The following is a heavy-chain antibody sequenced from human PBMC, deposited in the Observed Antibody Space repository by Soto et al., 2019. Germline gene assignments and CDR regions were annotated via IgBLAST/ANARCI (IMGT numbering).Heavy chain of an antibody. J-gene: IGHJ4*02. CDR3: ARRERSYFDY. CDR1: GFTFSTYD. Sequence: QVQLVESGGGAVQPGRSLRLSCAASGFTFSTYDLHWVRQAPGKGLEWVAIIWYDASNKYYVDSVKGRFTISRDNSKNTLYLEMNSLRAEDTAVYYCARRERSYFDYWGQGTLVTVSS. CDR2: IWYDASNK. V-gene: IGHV3-33*01.